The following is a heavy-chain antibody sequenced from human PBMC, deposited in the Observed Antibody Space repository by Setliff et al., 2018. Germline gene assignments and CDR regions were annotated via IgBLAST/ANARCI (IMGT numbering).Heavy chain of an antibody. V-gene: IGHV7-4-1*02. J-gene: IGHJ6*03. CDR3: ARGSRFGTMLYKGDYYMDV. CDR2: INTNTGSP. Sequence: ASVKVSCKASGYTFTTYAIGWMRQAPGQGLEWMGWINTNTGSPHYAQGFTGRFVFSLDTSVNTAYLQISSLKAEDTAVYSGARGSRFGTMLYKGDYYMDVWGKGTTVTVSS. CDR1: GYTFTTYA. D-gene: IGHD3-10*02.